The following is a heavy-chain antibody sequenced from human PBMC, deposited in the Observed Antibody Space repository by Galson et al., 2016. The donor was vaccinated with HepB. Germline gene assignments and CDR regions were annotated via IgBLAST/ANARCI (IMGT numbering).Heavy chain of an antibody. V-gene: IGHV5-51*01. CDR2: IYPGDSDT. CDR1: GYNFATFW. CDR3: ARQGPVTTSSQPSDY. Sequence: VKKPGESLMISCKGSGYNFATFWIGWVRQMPGKGLEWMGLIYPGDSDTRYSPSFQGQVTISADKSLNTAYLQWTSLKASDTATYYCARQGPVTTSSQPSDYWGQGTPVIVSP. J-gene: IGHJ4*02. D-gene: IGHD4-17*01.